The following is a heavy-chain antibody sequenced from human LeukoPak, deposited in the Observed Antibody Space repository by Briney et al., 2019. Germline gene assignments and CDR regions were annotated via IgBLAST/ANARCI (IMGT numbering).Heavy chain of an antibody. CDR2: MNPNSGNT. Sequence: ASVKVSCKASGYTFTSYDINWVRQAPGQGLEWMGWMNPNSGNTGYAQKFQGRVTMTRNTSISTAYMELSSLRSEDTAVYYCARVRKQQRHYYVMDVWGQGTTVTVSS. CDR3: ARVRKQQRHYYVMDV. CDR1: GYTFTSYD. V-gene: IGHV1-8*01. J-gene: IGHJ6*02. D-gene: IGHD6-13*01.